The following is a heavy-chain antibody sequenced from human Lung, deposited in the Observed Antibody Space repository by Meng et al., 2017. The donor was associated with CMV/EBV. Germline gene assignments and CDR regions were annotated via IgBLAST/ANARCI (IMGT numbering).Heavy chain of an antibody. CDR3: ARDMYYDFWSGYYSRGGDYYYGRDV. V-gene: IGHV3-30*04. CDR1: GFTFSSYA. J-gene: IGHJ6*02. Sequence: GESXKISXAASGFTFSSYAMHWVRRAPGKGLEWVAVISYDGSNKYYADSVKGRFTISRDNSKNTLYLQMNSLRAEDTAVYYCARDMYYDFWSGYYSRGGDYYYGRDVWGQGTXVTVSS. CDR2: ISYDGSNK. D-gene: IGHD3-3*01.